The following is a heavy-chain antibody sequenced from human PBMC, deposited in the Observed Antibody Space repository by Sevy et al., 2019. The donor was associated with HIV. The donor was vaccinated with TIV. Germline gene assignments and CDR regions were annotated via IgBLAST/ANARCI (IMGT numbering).Heavy chain of an antibody. CDR1: GFTFRRYW. Sequence: GSLRLSCAASGFTFRRYWMSWVRQAPGKGLEWVTNIKKDGSEKYYVDSVKGRFTNSRDNAKNSLYLQMNSLRAEDTAVYYCANLRDDSSGFRFDYWGQGTLVTVSS. V-gene: IGHV3-7*01. CDR2: IKKDGSEK. D-gene: IGHD3-22*01. CDR3: ANLRDDSSGFRFDY. J-gene: IGHJ4*02.